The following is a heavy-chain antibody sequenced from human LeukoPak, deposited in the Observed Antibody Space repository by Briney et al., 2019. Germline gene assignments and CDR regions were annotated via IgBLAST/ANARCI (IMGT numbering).Heavy chain of an antibody. J-gene: IGHJ4*02. CDR3: AQGLVRDNGY. V-gene: IGHV3-30*03. CDR2: ISYDGSNK. CDR1: GFTFSSYG. D-gene: IGHD6-19*01. Sequence: PGRSLRLSCAASGFTFSSYGMHWVRQAPGKGLEWVAVISYDGSNKYYADSVKGRFTISRDNSKNTLYLQMNSLRAEDTAVYYCAQGLVRDNGYWGQGTLVTVSS.